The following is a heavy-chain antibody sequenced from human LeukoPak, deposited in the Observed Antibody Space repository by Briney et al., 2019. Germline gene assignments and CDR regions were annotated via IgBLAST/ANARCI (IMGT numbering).Heavy chain of an antibody. CDR1: GFTFSSYW. V-gene: IGHV3-7*01. D-gene: IGHD3-3*01. CDR2: IKQDGSEK. CDR3: ARMVDFWSGIYYYYYYYMDV. Sequence: GGSLRLSCAASGFTFSSYWMSWVRQAPGKGLEWVANIKQDGSEKYYVDSVKGRFTISRDNAKNSLYLQMNSLRAEDTAVYYCARMVDFWSGIYYYYYYYMDVWGKGTTVTVSS. J-gene: IGHJ6*03.